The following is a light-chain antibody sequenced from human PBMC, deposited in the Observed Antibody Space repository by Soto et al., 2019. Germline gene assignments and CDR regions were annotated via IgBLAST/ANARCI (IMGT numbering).Light chain of an antibody. V-gene: IGKV3-15*01. Sequence: EIVMTQSPVTLSVSPGERATLSCRASQSVRGNLAWYQQKPGQAPRLLIFGASTRATGVPARFSGSGSGTEFTLTISSLQSEDFAVYYCQQYNNWPPQHTFGQGTKLEIK. CDR2: GAS. J-gene: IGKJ2*01. CDR3: QQYNNWPPQHT. CDR1: QSVRGN.